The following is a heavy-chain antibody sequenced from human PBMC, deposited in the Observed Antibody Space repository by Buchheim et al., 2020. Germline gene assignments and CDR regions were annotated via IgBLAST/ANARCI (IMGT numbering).Heavy chain of an antibody. Sequence: EVQLVESGGNLVQPGGSLRLSCAASGFTFSDYSINWVRQAPGKGPEWLSYISGSSDTIYYADSVKGRFTISRDNAKNSLYLQMNSLRDEDTAVYFCTTWTLWGQGTT. CDR2: ISGSSDTI. D-gene: IGHD1-1*01. J-gene: IGHJ6*02. V-gene: IGHV3-48*02. CDR3: TTWTL. CDR1: GFTFSDYS.